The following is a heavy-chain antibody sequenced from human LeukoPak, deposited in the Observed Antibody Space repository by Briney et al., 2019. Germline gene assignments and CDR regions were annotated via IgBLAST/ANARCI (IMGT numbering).Heavy chain of an antibody. CDR3: ARGPADVDIVATKGADY. CDR2: INHSGST. CDR1: GGSFSGYD. D-gene: IGHD5-12*01. Sequence: PSETLSLTCAVYGGSFSGYDWSWIRQPPGKGLEWIGEINHSGSTNYNPSLKSRVTISVDTSKNQFSLKLSSVTAADTAVYYCARGPADVDIVATKGADYWGQGTLVTVSS. V-gene: IGHV4-34*01. J-gene: IGHJ4*02.